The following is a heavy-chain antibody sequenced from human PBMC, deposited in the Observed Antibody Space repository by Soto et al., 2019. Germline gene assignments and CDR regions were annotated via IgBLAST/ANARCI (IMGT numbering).Heavy chain of an antibody. CDR3: AKSGGNGWFADAFDV. CDR2: IYSGGST. J-gene: IGHJ3*01. D-gene: IGHD6-19*01. CDR1: GFIVSSYY. Sequence: GGSLRLSCAGSGFIVSSYYMSWVRQAPGKGLEWISVIYSGGSTYYADSVKGRFTISRDNSENTLYLQLNSLRAEDTAVYYCAKSGGNGWFADAFDVWGQGTMVTVSS. V-gene: IGHV3-53*01.